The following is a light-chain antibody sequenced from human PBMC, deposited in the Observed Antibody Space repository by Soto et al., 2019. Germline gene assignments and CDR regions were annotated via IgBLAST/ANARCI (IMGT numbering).Light chain of an antibody. CDR1: SSNIGSNY. J-gene: IGLJ2*01. Sequence: QSVLTQPPSASGTPGQRVTISCSGSSSNIGSNYVYWYQQLLGTAPKLLIYRNNQRPSGVPDRFSGSKSGTSASLAISGLRSEDEADYYCAAWDDSLSALVFGGGTKLTVL. CDR3: AAWDDSLSALV. V-gene: IGLV1-47*01. CDR2: RNN.